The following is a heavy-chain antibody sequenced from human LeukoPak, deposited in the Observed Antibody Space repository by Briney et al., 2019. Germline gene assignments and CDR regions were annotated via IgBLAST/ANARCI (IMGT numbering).Heavy chain of an antibody. CDR1: GYTFTSYY. CDR2: INPSGGST. CDR3: ARDVYYYGSGSYYNPLGY. Sequence: GASVKVSCKASGYTFTSYYMHWVRQAPGQGLEWIGIINPSGGSTSYAQKFQGRVTMTRDTSTSTVYMELSSLRSEDTAVYYCARDVYYYGSGSYYNPLGYWGQGTLVTVSS. D-gene: IGHD3-10*01. J-gene: IGHJ4*02. V-gene: IGHV1-46*01.